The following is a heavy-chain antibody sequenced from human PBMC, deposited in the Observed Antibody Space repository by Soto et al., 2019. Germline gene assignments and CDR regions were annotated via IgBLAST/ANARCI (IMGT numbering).Heavy chain of an antibody. D-gene: IGHD3-22*01. CDR1: GYTFTSYY. CDR3: ARSGHDRSGYYTQHDAFDI. Sequence: ASVKVSCKASGYTFTSYYMHWVRQAPGQGLEWMGIINPSGGSTSYAQKFQGRVTMTRDTSTSTVYMELSSLRSEDTAVYYCARSGHDRSGYYTQHDAFDIWGQGTMVTV. V-gene: IGHV1-46*01. J-gene: IGHJ3*02. CDR2: INPSGGST.